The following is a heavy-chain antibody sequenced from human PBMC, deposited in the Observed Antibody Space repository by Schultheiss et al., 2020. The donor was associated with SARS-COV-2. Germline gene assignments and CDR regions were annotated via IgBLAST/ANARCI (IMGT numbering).Heavy chain of an antibody. D-gene: IGHD3-3*01. J-gene: IGHJ5*02. CDR1: GYSISSGYY. V-gene: IGHV4-38-2*01. CDR2: IYYSGST. CDR3: ASLYYDFWSGYYGYNWFDP. Sequence: SETLSLTCAVSGYSISSGYYWGWIRQPPGKGLEWIGYIYYSGSTNYNPSLKSRVTISVDTSKNQFSLKLSSVTAADTAVYYCASLYYDFWSGYYGYNWFDPWGQGTLVTVSS.